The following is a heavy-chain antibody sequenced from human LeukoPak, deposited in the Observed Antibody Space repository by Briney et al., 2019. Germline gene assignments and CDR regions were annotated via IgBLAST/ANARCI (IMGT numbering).Heavy chain of an antibody. CDR3: ARGFRVIWNYYYYYMDV. D-gene: IGHD3-10*01. V-gene: IGHV1-2*02. CDR1: GYMFTDFY. J-gene: IGHJ6*03. Sequence: ASVKVSCKASGYMFTDFYLHRVRQAPGQGLEWMGWINPNSGGTNYAQKFQGRVTMTRDTSISTAYMELSRLRSDDTAVYYCARGFRVIWNYYYYYMDVWGKGTTVTVSS. CDR2: INPNSGGT.